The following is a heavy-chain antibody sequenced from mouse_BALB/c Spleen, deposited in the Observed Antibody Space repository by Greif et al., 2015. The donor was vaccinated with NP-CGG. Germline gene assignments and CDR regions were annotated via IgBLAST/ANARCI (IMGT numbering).Heavy chain of an antibody. D-gene: IGHD2-4*01. Sequence: QVQLKESGPGLVAPSQSLSITCTVSGFSLTSYGVHWVRQPPGKGLEWLGVIWAGGSTNYNSALMSRLSISKDKSKSQVFLKMISLQTDDTAMYYCARDSLYDYDKVMDYWGQGTSVTVSS. CDR2: IWAGGST. CDR1: GFSLTSYG. V-gene: IGHV2-9*02. J-gene: IGHJ4*01. CDR3: ARDSLYDYDKVMDY.